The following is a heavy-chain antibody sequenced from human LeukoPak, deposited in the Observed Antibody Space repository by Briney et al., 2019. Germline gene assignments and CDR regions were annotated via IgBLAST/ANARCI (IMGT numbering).Heavy chain of an antibody. J-gene: IGHJ2*01. D-gene: IGHD1-26*01. V-gene: IGHV6-1*01. CDR1: GDSVSSNSAA. CDR2: TYYRSKWYN. CDR3: ARGKWELLSHYWCFDL. Sequence: SQTLSLTCAISGDSVSSNSAAWNWIRQSPSRGLEWLGRTYYRSKWYNDYAVSVKSRITINPDTSKNQFSLQLNSVTPEDTAVYYCARGKWELLSHYWCFDLWGRGTLITVSS.